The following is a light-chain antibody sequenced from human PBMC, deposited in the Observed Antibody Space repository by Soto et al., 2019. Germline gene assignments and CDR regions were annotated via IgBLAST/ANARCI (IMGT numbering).Light chain of an antibody. CDR1: QSVSNNY. J-gene: IGKJ1*01. CDR3: QQRSNWPRT. Sequence: EIVFTQSPGTLSLSPGERATLSCSASQSVSNNYLAWYQQKPGQAPRLLIYGASNRATGIPDRFSGSGSGTDFTLTISGLEPEDSAVYYCQQRSNWPRTFGQGTKVDIK. V-gene: IGKV3D-20*02. CDR2: GAS.